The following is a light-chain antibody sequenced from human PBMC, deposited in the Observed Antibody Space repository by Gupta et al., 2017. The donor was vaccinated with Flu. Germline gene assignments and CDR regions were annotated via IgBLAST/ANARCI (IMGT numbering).Light chain of an antibody. CDR1: QDISSY. J-gene: IGKJ5*01. CDR2: AAS. CDR3: QQLNIYPPIT. V-gene: IGKV1-9*01. Sequence: LSASVGDRVTITCRASQDISSYFAWYQQKPGKAPKLLIYAASTLQSGVPSRFSGSGSGTEFTLTISSLQPEDFATYYCQQLNIYPPITFGLGTRLEIK.